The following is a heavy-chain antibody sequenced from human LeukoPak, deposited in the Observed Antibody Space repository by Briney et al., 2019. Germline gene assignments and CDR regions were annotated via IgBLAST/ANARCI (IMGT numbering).Heavy chain of an antibody. Sequence: GGSLRLSCAASGFIFRNYAMSWVRQAPGKGLEWVSAITGSGDTTFYADSVKGRFTISRDNSKNTLYVEMNTLRAEDTAVYYCAKWGDYDILTGYYVSDFWGQGTLVTVSS. J-gene: IGHJ4*02. CDR2: ITGSGDTT. V-gene: IGHV3-23*01. CDR1: GFIFRNYA. CDR3: AKWGDYDILTGYYVSDF. D-gene: IGHD3-9*01.